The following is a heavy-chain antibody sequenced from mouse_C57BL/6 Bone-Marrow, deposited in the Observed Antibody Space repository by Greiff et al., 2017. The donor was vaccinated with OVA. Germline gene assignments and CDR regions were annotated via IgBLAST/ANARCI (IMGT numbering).Heavy chain of an antibody. CDR2: IRLKSDNYAT. CDR1: GFTFSNYW. J-gene: IGHJ2*01. D-gene: IGHD2-5*01. V-gene: IGHV6-3*01. Sequence: EVKLVESGGGLVQPGGSMKLSCVASGFTFSNYWMNWVRQSPEKGLEWVAQIRLKSDNYATHYAESVKGRFTISRDDSKSSVYLQMNNLRAEDTGMYYCTGYSNYVGYWGQGTTLTVSS. CDR3: TGYSNYVGY.